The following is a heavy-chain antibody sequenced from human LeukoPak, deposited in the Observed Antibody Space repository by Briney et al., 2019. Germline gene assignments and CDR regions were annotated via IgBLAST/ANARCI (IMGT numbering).Heavy chain of an antibody. CDR2: INPNSGGT. CDR1: GYTFTGYY. CDR3: ARGRSSSWYPGYYYYYYMDV. J-gene: IGHJ6*03. Sequence: ASVKVSCKASGYTFTGYYMHWVRQAPGQGLEWMGWINPNSGGTKYAQNFQGRVTMTRDTSISTAYMELSSLRSEDTAVYYCARGRSSSWYPGYYYYYYMDVWGKGTTVTVSS. D-gene: IGHD6-13*01. V-gene: IGHV1-2*02.